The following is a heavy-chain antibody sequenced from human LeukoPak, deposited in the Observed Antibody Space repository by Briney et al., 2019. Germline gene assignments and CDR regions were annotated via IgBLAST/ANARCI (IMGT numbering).Heavy chain of an antibody. CDR1: GYTFTSYN. D-gene: IGHD3-9*01. CDR2: INPSGGST. J-gene: IGHJ4*02. CDR3: ARVKSGYDILTGYFDS. V-gene: IGHV1-46*01. Sequence: ASVTVSCKASGYTFTSYNMHWVRQAPGQGLEWMGIINPSGGSTSYAQKFQGRVTMTRDMSTSTVYMELSSLRSEDTAVYYCARVKSGYDILTGYFDSWGQGTLVTVSS.